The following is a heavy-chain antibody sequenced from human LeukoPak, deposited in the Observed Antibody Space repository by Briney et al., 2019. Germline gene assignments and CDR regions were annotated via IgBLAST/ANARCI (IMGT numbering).Heavy chain of an antibody. J-gene: IGHJ3*02. CDR1: GYTFTGYY. D-gene: IGHD3-3*01. CDR2: INPSGGST. V-gene: IGHV1-46*01. CDR3: ARDLGWSGYFPPRGDAFDI. Sequence: GASVKVSCKASGYTFTGYYMHWVRQAPGQGLEWMGIINPSGGSTSYAQKFQGRVTMTRDMSTSTVYMELSGLRSEDTAVYYCARDLGWSGYFPPRGDAFDIWGQGTMVTVSS.